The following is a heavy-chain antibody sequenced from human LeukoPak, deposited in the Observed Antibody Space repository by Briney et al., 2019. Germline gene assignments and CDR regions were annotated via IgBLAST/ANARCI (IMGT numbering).Heavy chain of an antibody. Sequence: ASVKVSCKASGFRFTSFGVSWVRRAPGQGPEWMGWISNYFGVTHYAEKFEDRVTMTIDTSTTTAYMELRSLRYDDTAVYYCARDSDYSGNGNGDWFDPWGQGTVVTVSS. CDR2: ISNYFGVT. V-gene: IGHV1-18*04. CDR3: ARDSDYSGNGNGDWFDP. D-gene: IGHD4-11*01. J-gene: IGHJ5*02. CDR1: GFRFTSFG.